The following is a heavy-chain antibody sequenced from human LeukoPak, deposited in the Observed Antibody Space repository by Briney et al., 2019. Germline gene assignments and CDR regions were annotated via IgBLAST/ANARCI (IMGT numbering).Heavy chain of an antibody. CDR3: ARGEVGSWFDP. J-gene: IGHJ5*02. CDR2: IYYSGST. Sequence: SETLSLTCTVSGGSISSYYWSWIRQPPGKGLEWIGYIYYSGSTNYNPSLKSRVTISVDTSKNHFSLKLSSVTAADTAVYYCARGEVGSWFDPWGQGTLVTVSS. D-gene: IGHD1-26*01. CDR1: GGSISSYY. V-gene: IGHV4-59*12.